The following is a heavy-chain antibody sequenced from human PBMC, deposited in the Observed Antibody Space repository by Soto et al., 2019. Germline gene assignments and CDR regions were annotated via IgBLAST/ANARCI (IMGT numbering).Heavy chain of an antibody. Sequence: QVQLVESGGGVVQPGRSLRLSCAASGFTFSSYGMHWVRQAPGKGLEWVAVIWYDGSNKYYADSVKGRFTISRDNSKNTLYLQMNSLSAEDTAVYYCARVVLDTPYYYYGMDVWGQGTTVTVSS. V-gene: IGHV3-33*01. CDR2: IWYDGSNK. D-gene: IGHD2-8*02. J-gene: IGHJ6*02. CDR1: GFTFSSYG. CDR3: ARVVLDTPYYYYGMDV.